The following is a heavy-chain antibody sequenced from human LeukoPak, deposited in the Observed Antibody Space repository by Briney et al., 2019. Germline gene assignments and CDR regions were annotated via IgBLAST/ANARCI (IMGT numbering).Heavy chain of an antibody. J-gene: IGHJ5*02. Sequence: GGSLRLSCAASGFTFSSYSMNWVRQAPGKRLEWVSSISSSSSYIYYADSVKGRFTISRDNAKNSLYLQMNSLRAEDTAVYYCASYSSSWYWFDPWGQGTLVTVSS. CDR1: GFTFSSYS. CDR3: ASYSSSWYWFDP. CDR2: ISSSSSYI. V-gene: IGHV3-21*01. D-gene: IGHD6-13*01.